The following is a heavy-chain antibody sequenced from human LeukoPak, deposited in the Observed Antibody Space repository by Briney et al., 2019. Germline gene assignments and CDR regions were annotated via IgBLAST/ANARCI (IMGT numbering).Heavy chain of an antibody. CDR3: APGASGSYYFGMDV. D-gene: IGHD1-26*01. J-gene: IGHJ6*02. CDR2: ISGSGRST. V-gene: IGHV3-23*01. CDR1: GITFSSYA. Sequence: PGASLRLSCAASGITFSSYAMSWVRQAPGKGLEWVSAISGSGRSTYYTDSVKGRFTISRDNSKNTVYLQMNSLRAEDTAVYYCAPGASGSYYFGMDVWGQGTTVTVSS.